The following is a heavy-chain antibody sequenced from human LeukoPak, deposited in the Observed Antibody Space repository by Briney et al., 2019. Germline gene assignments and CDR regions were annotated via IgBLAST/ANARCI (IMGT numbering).Heavy chain of an antibody. D-gene: IGHD6-13*01. J-gene: IGHJ5*02. CDR3: ARLAAAGTEGWFDP. Sequence: SETLSLTCTVSGGSISSSSYYWGWIRQPPGKGLEWIGSIYYSGSTYYNPSFKSRVTISVDTSKNQFSLKLGSVTAADTAVYYCARLAAAGTEGWFDPWGQGTLVTVSS. V-gene: IGHV4-39*01. CDR2: IYYSGST. CDR1: GGSISSSSYY.